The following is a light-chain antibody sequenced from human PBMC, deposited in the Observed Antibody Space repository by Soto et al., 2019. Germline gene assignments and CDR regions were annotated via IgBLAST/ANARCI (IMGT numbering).Light chain of an antibody. V-gene: IGKV1-9*01. CDR3: QQINSYPVT. CDR2: SAS. CDR1: QDISSH. Sequence: DIQLTQSPAFLSASVGDKVTITCRASQDISSHLAWYQQKPGKPPNLLIYSASTLQNGVPSRFSGSGSGTDFTLTISSLQPEDCATYFCQQINSYPVTFGGGTKVEIK. J-gene: IGKJ4*01.